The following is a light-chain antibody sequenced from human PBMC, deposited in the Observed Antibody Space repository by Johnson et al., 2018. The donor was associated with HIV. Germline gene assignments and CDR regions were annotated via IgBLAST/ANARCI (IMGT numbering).Light chain of an antibody. J-gene: IGLJ1*01. Sequence: QPVLTQPPSVSAAPGQKVTISCSGSTSDMGNYAVSWYQQLPGTAPKLLIYENNKRPSGIPDRFSGSKSGTSATLRITGLQTGDEADYYCGTWDTSLGAQYVFGSGTKVTVL. V-gene: IGLV1-51*02. CDR2: ENN. CDR1: TSDMGNYA. CDR3: GTWDTSLGAQYV.